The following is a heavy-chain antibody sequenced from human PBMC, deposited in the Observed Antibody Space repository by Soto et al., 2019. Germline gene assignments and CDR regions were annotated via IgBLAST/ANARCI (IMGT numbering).Heavy chain of an antibody. Sequence: QVQLVESGGGVVQPGRSLRLSCAASGFTFRNYVMHWVRQAPGKGLEWVAVIWNDGSNKYYADSVKGRFTISRDNSRNTLYLQMSSLRAEDTAVYYCARVDHYESSGYYYYYGMDVWGPGTTVTVSS. CDR3: ARVDHYESSGYYYYYGMDV. V-gene: IGHV3-33*01. J-gene: IGHJ6*02. D-gene: IGHD3-22*01. CDR1: GFTFRNYV. CDR2: IWNDGSNK.